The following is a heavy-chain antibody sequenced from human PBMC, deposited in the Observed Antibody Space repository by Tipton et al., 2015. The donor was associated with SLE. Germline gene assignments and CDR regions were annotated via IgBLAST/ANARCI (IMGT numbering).Heavy chain of an antibody. J-gene: IGHJ3*02. CDR1: GFTFSSYG. Sequence: SLRLSCAASGFTFSSYGMHWVRQAPGKGLEWVSFIRFDGSNKYYADSVKGRFTISRDNSKNTLYLQMNSLRAEDTAVYYCARDTAHYGSGDGALDIWGQGTMVTVSS. V-gene: IGHV3-30*02. D-gene: IGHD3-10*01. CDR2: IRFDGSNK. CDR3: ARDTAHYGSGDGALDI.